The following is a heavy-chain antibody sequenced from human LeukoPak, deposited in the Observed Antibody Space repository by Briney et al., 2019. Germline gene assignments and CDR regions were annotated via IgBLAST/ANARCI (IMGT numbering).Heavy chain of an antibody. CDR2: ISYDGSNK. D-gene: IGHD3-9*01. CDR3: ARGGVLRYFDWLSSDYFQH. J-gene: IGHJ1*01. CDR1: GFTFSSYA. Sequence: GRSLRLSCAASGFTFSSYAMHWVRQAPGKGLEWVAVISYDGSNKYYADSVKGRFTISRDNSKNTLYLQMNSLRAEDTAVYYCARGGVLRYFDWLSSDYFQHWGQGTLVTVSS. V-gene: IGHV3-30-3*01.